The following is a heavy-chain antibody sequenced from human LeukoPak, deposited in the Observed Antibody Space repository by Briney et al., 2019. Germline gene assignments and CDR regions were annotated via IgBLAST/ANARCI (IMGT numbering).Heavy chain of an antibody. D-gene: IGHD1-26*01. CDR1: GGSISSSSYY. CDR3: ARHAIVGATRNNWFDP. V-gene: IGHV4-39*01. J-gene: IGHJ5*02. Sequence: PSETLSLTCTVSGGSISSSSYYWGWIRQPPGKGLEWIGSIYYSGSTYYNPPLKSRVTISVDTSKNQFSLKLSSVTAADTAVYYCARHAIVGATRNNWFDPWGQGTLVTVSS. CDR2: IYYSGST.